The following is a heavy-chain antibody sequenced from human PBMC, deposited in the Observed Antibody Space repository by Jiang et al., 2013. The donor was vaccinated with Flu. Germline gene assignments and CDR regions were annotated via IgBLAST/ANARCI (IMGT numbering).Heavy chain of an antibody. D-gene: IGHD2-15*01. Sequence: QLVESGGGSVQPGGSLRLSCTASGFTFSDYNMNWVRQAPGKGLEWVSYISSVITTIYYADSVKGRFTVSRDNAKNSLYLQMSSLRDEDTAVYYCARMVRGGIDYWGQGTLLTVSS. J-gene: IGHJ4*01. CDR3: ARMVRGGIDY. V-gene: IGHV3-48*02. CDR2: ISSVITTI. CDR1: GFTFSDYN.